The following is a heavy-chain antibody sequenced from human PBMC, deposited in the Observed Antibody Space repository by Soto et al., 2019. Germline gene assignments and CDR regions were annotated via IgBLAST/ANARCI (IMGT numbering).Heavy chain of an antibody. D-gene: IGHD3-22*01. Sequence: PGESLKISCKGSGYSFTSYWIGWVRQMPGKGLEWMGIIYPGNSDTTYSPSFQGQVTISVDKSINTAYLQWSSLKASDTAIYYCAKDGYYSGWYFDLWGRGTLVTVSS. CDR1: GYSFTSYW. V-gene: IGHV5-51*01. CDR2: IYPGNSDT. J-gene: IGHJ2*01. CDR3: AKDGYYSGWYFDL.